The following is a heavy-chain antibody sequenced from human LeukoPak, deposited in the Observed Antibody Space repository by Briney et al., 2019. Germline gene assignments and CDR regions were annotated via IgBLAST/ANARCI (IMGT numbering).Heavy chain of an antibody. J-gene: IGHJ4*02. CDR1: GYSFTSYW. Sequence: GESLKISCKGSGYSFTSYWIAWVRQVPEKGLEWMGIIYPRDSDIRYNPPFQGQVTISADKSISTAYLQWSSLKASDTAMYYCARMIGLGEVSPYFDYWGQGTVVTVPS. D-gene: IGHD3-16*02. V-gene: IGHV5-51*01. CDR2: IYPRDSDI. CDR3: ARMIGLGEVSPYFDY.